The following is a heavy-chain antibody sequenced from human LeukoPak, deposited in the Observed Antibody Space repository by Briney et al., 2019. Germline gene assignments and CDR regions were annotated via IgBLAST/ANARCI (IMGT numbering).Heavy chain of an antibody. CDR1: GYTLTELS. Sequence: ASVKVSCKVSGYTLTELSMHWVRQAPGKGLEWMGGFDPEDGETIYAQKFQGRVTMTEDRSTDTAYMELSSLKSEDTAVYYCAIAGPPYSSSSLFDSWGQGTLVTVSS. D-gene: IGHD6-6*01. J-gene: IGHJ4*02. V-gene: IGHV1-24*01. CDR3: AIAGPPYSSSSLFDS. CDR2: FDPEDGET.